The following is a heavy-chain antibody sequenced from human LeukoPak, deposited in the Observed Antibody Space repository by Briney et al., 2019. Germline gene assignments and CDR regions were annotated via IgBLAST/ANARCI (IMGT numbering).Heavy chain of an antibody. Sequence: GGSLRLSCAASGLSFSSYDMNWVRQAPGKGLEWVAVISYDGSNKYYADSVKGRFTISRDNSKNTLYLQMNSLRAEDTAVYYCARVLNYYDSSGYYFSYWGQGTLVTVSS. V-gene: IGHV3-30-3*01. CDR2: ISYDGSNK. CDR1: GLSFSSYD. D-gene: IGHD3-22*01. CDR3: ARVLNYYDSSGYYFSY. J-gene: IGHJ4*02.